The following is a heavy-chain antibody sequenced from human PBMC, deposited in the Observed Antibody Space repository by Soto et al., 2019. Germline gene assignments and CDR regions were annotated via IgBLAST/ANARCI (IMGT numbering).Heavy chain of an antibody. CDR3: ASRLAARRELDY. CDR1: GGTFSSYA. CDR2: IIPIFGTA. J-gene: IGHJ4*02. V-gene: IGHV1-69*13. Sequence: SVKVSCKASGGTFSSYAISWVRQAPGQGLEWMGGIIPIFGTANYAQKFQGRVTITADESTSTAYMELSSLRSEDTAVYYCASRLAARRELDYWGQGTLVTVS. D-gene: IGHD6-6*01.